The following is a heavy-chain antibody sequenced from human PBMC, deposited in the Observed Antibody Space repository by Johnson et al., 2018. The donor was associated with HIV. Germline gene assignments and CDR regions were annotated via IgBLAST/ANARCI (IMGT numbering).Heavy chain of an antibody. CDR3: AREGVEGAFDI. Sequence: VQLVESGGGLVQPGGSLRLSCAASGFTFDDYAMHWVRQAPGKGLEWVSAIGSAGDTFYPDSVKGRFTISRDNSKNTLYLQMNSLRAEDTAVYYCAREGVEGAFDIWGQGTMVTVSS. J-gene: IGHJ3*02. V-gene: IGHV3-13*01. CDR2: IGSAGDT. D-gene: IGHD2-15*01. CDR1: GFTFDDYA.